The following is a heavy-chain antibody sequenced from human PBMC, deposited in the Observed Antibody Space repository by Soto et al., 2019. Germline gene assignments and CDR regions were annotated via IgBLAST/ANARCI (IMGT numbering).Heavy chain of an antibody. CDR3: AKKLGTTGGNFFHP. CDR2: ILSIGTT. V-gene: IGHV3-23*01. CDR1: VFTFNNYN. Sequence: PGGSLILSCASSVFTFNNYNINLFRQAPGEVLDWVSTILSIGTTYYADSVKGRFTISRDNSNTTLYLQMYSLRAEDTAVYFCAKKLGTTGGNFFHPWGQGALVTVSS. D-gene: IGHD1-1*01. J-gene: IGHJ5*02.